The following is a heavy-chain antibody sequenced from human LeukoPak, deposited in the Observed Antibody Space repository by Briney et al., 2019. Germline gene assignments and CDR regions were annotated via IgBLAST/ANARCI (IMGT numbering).Heavy chain of an antibody. J-gene: IGHJ4*02. CDR2: IDPNSGGT. D-gene: IGHD3/OR15-3a*01. CDR3: ARDREGLAYFDY. Sequence: ASVKVSCKASGYTFTGKFMHWVRQAPGQGLEWMGWIDPNSGGTDYAQKFRGRVTMTRDTSTSTAYMDPRRLILDDTAVYYCARDREGLAYFDYWGQGTLVTVSS. CDR1: GYTFTGKF. V-gene: IGHV1-2*02.